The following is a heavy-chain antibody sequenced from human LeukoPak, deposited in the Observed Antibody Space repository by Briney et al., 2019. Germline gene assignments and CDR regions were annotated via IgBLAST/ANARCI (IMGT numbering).Heavy chain of an antibody. D-gene: IGHD3-3*01. CDR3: ARGKYDVWSGYLHFDY. Sequence: SETLSLTCTVSGGSISSYYWSWIRQPAGKGLEWIGRIYTSGSTNYNPSLKSRVSISVDTSKNQFSLKLSSVTAADTAVYYCARGKYDVWSGYLHFDYWGQGTLVTVSS. CDR1: GGSISSYY. J-gene: IGHJ4*02. CDR2: IYTSGST. V-gene: IGHV4-4*07.